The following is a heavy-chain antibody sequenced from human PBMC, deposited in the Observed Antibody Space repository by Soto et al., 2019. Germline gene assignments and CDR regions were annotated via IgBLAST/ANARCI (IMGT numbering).Heavy chain of an antibody. D-gene: IGHD3-10*01. CDR1: GGSISTSGYY. CDR2: IYYSGST. CDR3: ARVGEIIGDY. V-gene: IGHV4-31*03. J-gene: IGHJ4*02. Sequence: QVQLRESGPGLVKPSQTLSLTCTVSGGSISTSGYYWSWIRQHPGKGLDWIGYIYYSGSTYYNPSLKSRVTISVDTSKNQFSLQLSSVTAADTAVYYCARVGEIIGDYWGQGVLVTVSS.